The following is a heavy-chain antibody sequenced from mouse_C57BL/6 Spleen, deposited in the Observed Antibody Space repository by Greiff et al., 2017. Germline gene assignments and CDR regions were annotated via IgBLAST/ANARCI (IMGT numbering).Heavy chain of an antibody. Sequence: VQLQQPGTELVKPGASVKLSCKASGYTFTSYWMHWVKQRPGQGLEWIGNINPSNGGTNYNEKFKSKATLTVDKSSSTAYMQLSSLTSEDSAVYYCARTNYGTTVVAPGAMDYWGQGTSVTVSS. D-gene: IGHD1-1*01. J-gene: IGHJ4*01. V-gene: IGHV1-53*01. CDR2: INPSNGGT. CDR3: ARTNYGTTVVAPGAMDY. CDR1: GYTFTSYW.